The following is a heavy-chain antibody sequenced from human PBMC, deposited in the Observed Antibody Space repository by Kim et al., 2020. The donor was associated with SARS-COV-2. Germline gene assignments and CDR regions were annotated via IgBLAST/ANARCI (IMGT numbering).Heavy chain of an antibody. D-gene: IGHD3-10*01. J-gene: IGHJ4*02. CDR2: IWYDGSNK. CDR3: ASLGFGESGYFDY. V-gene: IGHV3-33*01. CDR1: GFTFSSYG. Sequence: GGSLRLSCAASGFTFSSYGMHWVRQAPGKGLEWVAVIWYDGSNKYYADSVKGRFTISRDNSKNTLYLQMNSLRAEDTAVYYCASLGFGESGYFDYWGQGTLVTVSS.